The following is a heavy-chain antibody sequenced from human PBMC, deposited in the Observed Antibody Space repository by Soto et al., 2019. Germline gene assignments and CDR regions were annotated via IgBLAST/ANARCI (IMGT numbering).Heavy chain of an antibody. CDR1: GFTFSSYW. Sequence: GGSLRLSCAASGFTFSSYWMHWVRQAPGKGLVWVSRINSDGSSTSYADSVKGRFTISRDNAKNTLYLQMNSLRAEDTAVYYCARVQKDVLRYFDWLADSDYGMDVWGQGTTVTVSS. D-gene: IGHD3-9*01. V-gene: IGHV3-74*01. J-gene: IGHJ6*02. CDR3: ARVQKDVLRYFDWLADSDYGMDV. CDR2: INSDGSST.